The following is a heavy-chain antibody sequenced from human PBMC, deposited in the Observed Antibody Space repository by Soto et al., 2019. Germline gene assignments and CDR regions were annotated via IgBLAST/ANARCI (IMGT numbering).Heavy chain of an antibody. D-gene: IGHD6-6*01. J-gene: IGHJ3*02. V-gene: IGHV1-18*01. CDR3: ARFEYRSTDPLGYAFDI. CDR2: ISPYNGNT. Sequence: QIQLVQSGAEVKKPGASVKVPCKASGYIFRSHGVSWMRQAPGQGLEWMGWISPYNGNTNYAQNLQGRVTMTTDTSTSTAYMELRSLRSDDTAVYYCARFEYRSTDPLGYAFDIWGQGTMVTVSS. CDR1: GYIFRSHG.